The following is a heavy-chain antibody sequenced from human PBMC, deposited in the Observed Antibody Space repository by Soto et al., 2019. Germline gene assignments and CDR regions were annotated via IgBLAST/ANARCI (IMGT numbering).Heavy chain of an antibody. CDR2: IYYSGIT. CDR1: GGSISSYY. CDR3: ARTYGADAFDI. V-gene: IGHV4-59*01. D-gene: IGHD3-10*01. Sequence: QVQLQESGPGLVKPSETLSLTCTVSGGSISSYYWSWIRQPPGKGLEWIGYIYYSGITNYNPSLKSRVTISVDTSTNHFSLRLSSVTAADTAVYYCARTYGADAFDIWGQGTMVTVSS. J-gene: IGHJ3*02.